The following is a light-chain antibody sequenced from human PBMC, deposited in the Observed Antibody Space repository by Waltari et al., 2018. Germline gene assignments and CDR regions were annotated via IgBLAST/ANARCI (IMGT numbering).Light chain of an antibody. J-gene: IGLJ2*01. V-gene: IGLV2-8*01. CDR2: EVI. Sequence: QSALTQPPSASGSPGQSVPISCTGPTSDVGGYNYVSWSQQHPGKAPKIMIYEVIKRPSGVPDRFSGSKSGSTASLTVSGLQAEDEADYYCSSYAGSNNLVFGGGTKLTVL. CDR1: TSDVGGYNY. CDR3: SSYAGSNNLV.